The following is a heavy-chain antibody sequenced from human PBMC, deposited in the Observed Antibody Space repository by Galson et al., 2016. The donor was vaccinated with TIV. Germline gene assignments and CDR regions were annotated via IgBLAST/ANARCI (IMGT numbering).Heavy chain of an antibody. CDR2: INWNGGST. CDR1: GFTFDDYG. Sequence: SLRLSCAASGFTFDDYGMSWVRQVPGKGLEWVSGINWNGGSTGYADSVKGRFTISRDNAKNSLYLQMNSLRAEDAAFYHCVRTKHHYGDYLSWYFHLWGPGALVTVSS. J-gene: IGHJ2*01. V-gene: IGHV3-20*01. D-gene: IGHD4-17*01. CDR3: VRTKHHYGDYLSWYFHL.